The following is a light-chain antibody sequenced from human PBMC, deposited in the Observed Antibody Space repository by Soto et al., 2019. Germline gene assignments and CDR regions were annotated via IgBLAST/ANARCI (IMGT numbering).Light chain of an antibody. CDR2: LGS. Sequence: DIVMTQSPLSLPVTPVDPASISCRSSQSLLHSNGYDYLDWYLQKPGQSPQLLIYLGSNRASGVPDRSSGSASGTDFTLKISRVEAEDVGVYYCMQALQTPGTFGGGTKVEIK. V-gene: IGKV2-28*01. CDR3: MQALQTPGT. J-gene: IGKJ4*01. CDR1: QSLLHSNGYDY.